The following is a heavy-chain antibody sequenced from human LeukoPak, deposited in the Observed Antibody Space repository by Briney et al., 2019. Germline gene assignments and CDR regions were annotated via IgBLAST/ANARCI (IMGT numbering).Heavy chain of an antibody. Sequence: PSETLSLTCAVYGGSFSGYYWSWIRQPPGKGLEWIGEINHSGSTNYNPSLKSRVTISVDTSKNQFSLKLSSVTAADTAVYYCARGDIQLGHTALRAYQPRDYWGQGTLVTVSS. CDR3: ARGDIQLGHTALRAYQPRDY. D-gene: IGHD5-18*01. J-gene: IGHJ4*02. V-gene: IGHV4-34*01. CDR1: GGSFSGYY. CDR2: INHSGST.